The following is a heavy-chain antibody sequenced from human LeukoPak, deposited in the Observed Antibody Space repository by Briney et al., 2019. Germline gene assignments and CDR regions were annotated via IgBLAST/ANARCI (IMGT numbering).Heavy chain of an antibody. Sequence: SVEVSCRASGGTFSSYAISWVRQAPGQGLEWMGRIIPILGIANYAQKFQGRVTITADKSTSTAYMELSSLRSEDTAVYYCAREEAAAGTGGFDYWGQGTLVTVSS. CDR2: IIPILGIA. J-gene: IGHJ4*02. V-gene: IGHV1-69*04. CDR3: AREEAAAGTGGFDY. D-gene: IGHD6-13*01. CDR1: GGTFSSYA.